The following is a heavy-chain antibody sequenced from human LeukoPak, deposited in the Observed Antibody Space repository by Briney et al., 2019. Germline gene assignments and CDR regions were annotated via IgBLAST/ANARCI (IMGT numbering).Heavy chain of an antibody. D-gene: IGHD3-10*01. CDR1: GCPFTSYY. V-gene: IGHV1-2*02. Sequence: ASVKVSCKASGCPFTSYYINWVRQAPGQGLEWMGWINPNSGGTNYAQKFQGRVTMTRDTSISTAYMELSRLRSDDTAVYYYARVVMVRGVKGSDYGGQGTLVTVSS. CDR2: INPNSGGT. CDR3: ARVVMVRGVKGSDY. J-gene: IGHJ4*02.